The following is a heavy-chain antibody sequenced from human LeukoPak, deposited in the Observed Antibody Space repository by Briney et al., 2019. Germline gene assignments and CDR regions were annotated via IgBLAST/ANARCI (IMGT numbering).Heavy chain of an antibody. CDR3: ARLWPMDV. CDR2: IYMEGRT. CDR1: GFTVSSNY. J-gene: IGHJ6*02. Sequence: GGSLRLSCAASGFTVSSNYMSWVRQAPGKGLEWVSAIYMEGRTFYPDSVKGRFTISRDSSKNTLYLQMNSLRVEDTAVYYCARLWPMDVWGQGTTVTVSS. V-gene: IGHV3-66*01. D-gene: IGHD6-25*01.